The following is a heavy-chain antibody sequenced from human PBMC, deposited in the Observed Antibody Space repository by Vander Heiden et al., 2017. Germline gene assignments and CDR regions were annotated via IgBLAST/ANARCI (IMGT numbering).Heavy chain of an antibody. CDR1: GYTFTTYA. J-gene: IGHJ4*02. Sequence: QGQVVQSGAEVKKPGASVRVSCKASGYTFTTYAITWVRQASGPGLEWMGWMDPKTGETGYAQRFQGRVTMTRNISRSTAYMELSGLRSEDTAVYFCARVARFAGSYYNYFDTWGQGSLVTVSS. CDR3: ARVARFAGSYYNYFDT. D-gene: IGHD1-26*01. CDR2: MDPKTGET. V-gene: IGHV1-8*01.